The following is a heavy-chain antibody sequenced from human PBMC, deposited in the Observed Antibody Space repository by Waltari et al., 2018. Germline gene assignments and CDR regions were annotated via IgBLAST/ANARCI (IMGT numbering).Heavy chain of an antibody. J-gene: IGHJ4*02. CDR3: ARGSSKQYYDY. CDR1: GYAFSNHG. CDR2: ISAYDGDT. V-gene: IGHV1-18*01. D-gene: IGHD2-15*01. Sequence: QVQLVQSGPEVKKPGASVKVSCKAYGYAFSNHGIGWVRQAPGQGLEWMGWISAYDGDTNHAQKVQDRVTMTTDTSTNTAYLELRSLRSDDTAVYYCARGSSKQYYDYWGQGTLVTVSS.